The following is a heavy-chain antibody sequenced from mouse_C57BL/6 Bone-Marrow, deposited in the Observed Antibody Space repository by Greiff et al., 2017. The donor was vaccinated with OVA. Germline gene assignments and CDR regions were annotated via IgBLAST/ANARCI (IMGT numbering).Heavy chain of an antibody. V-gene: IGHV5-16*01. CDR1: GFTFSDYY. D-gene: IGHD1-1*01. J-gene: IGHJ1*03. CDR2: INYDGSST. CDR3: ARSHGSSPWYFDV. Sequence: EVQVVESEGGLVQPGSSMKLSCTASGFTFSDYYMAWVRQVPEKGLEWVANINYDGSSTYYLDSLKSRFIISRDNAKNILYLQMSSLKSEDTATYYCARSHGSSPWYFDVWGTGTTVTVSS.